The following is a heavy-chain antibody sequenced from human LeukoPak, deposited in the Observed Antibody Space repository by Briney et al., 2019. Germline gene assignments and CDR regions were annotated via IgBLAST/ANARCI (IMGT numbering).Heavy chain of an antibody. V-gene: IGHV1-58*01. D-gene: IGHD3-16*01. CDR2: IVVGSGNT. CDR1: GFTFTSSA. CDR3: AVRSLAGSDAFDI. Sequence: SVKVSCKASGFTFTSSAVQWVRQARGQRLEWIGWIVVGSGNTNYAQKFQERVTITRDMSTSTAYMELSSLRSEDTAVYYCAVRSLAGSDAFDIWGQGTMVTVSS. J-gene: IGHJ3*02.